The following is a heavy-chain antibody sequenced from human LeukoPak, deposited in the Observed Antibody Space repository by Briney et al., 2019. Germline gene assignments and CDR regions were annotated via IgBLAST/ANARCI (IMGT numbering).Heavy chain of an antibody. CDR1: GFTFSSYW. Sequence: PGGSLRLSCAASGFTFSSYWMSWVRQAPGKGLEWVANIKEEGSEKYYVDSVKGRFTISRDNAKNSLYLQMNSLRVEDTAVYYCARGGCTYSVWGQGTLVTVSS. CDR2: IKEEGSEK. J-gene: IGHJ4*02. V-gene: IGHV3-7*05. CDR3: ARGGCTYSV. D-gene: IGHD5-18*01.